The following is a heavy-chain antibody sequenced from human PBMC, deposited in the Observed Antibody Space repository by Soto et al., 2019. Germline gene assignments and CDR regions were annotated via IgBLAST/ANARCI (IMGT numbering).Heavy chain of an antibody. D-gene: IGHD3-22*01. Sequence: PGGSLRLSCAASGFTFSTYAMNWVRQAPGKGLEWVSAISAGGSDTYHADSVKGRFTISRDNSISTLFLQMNSLRAEDTAVYYCAKDLPDYYDSSGREDYFDYWGQGTLVTVSS. V-gene: IGHV3-23*01. CDR2: ISAGGSDT. CDR3: AKDLPDYYDSSGREDYFDY. J-gene: IGHJ4*02. CDR1: GFTFSTYA.